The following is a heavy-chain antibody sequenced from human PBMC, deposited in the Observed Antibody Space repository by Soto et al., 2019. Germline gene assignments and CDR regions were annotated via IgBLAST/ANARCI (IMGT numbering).Heavy chain of an antibody. J-gene: IGHJ5*02. V-gene: IGHV4-31*03. CDR1: GGSISSGGYY. CDR3: AREVTNRGWFDP. Sequence: QVQLQESGPGLVKPSQTLSLTCTVSGGSISSGGYYWSWIRQHPGKGLEWIGYIYYSGSTYYNPSLKSRVTIXVXTSKNQFSLKLSSVTAADTAVYYCAREVTNRGWFDPWGQGTLVTVSS. D-gene: IGHD4-17*01. CDR2: IYYSGST.